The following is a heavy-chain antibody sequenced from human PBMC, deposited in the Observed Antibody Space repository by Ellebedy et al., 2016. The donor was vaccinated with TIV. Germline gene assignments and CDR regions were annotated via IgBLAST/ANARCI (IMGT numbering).Heavy chain of an antibody. CDR3: AGAPYSKLFLAS. CDR1: ANTFTGYY. J-gene: IGHJ4*02. CDR2: INPNSGST. V-gene: IGHV1-2*02. Sequence: AASVKVSCKASANTFTGYYIHWVRQAPGQGLEWMGWINPNSGSTSYAQKFQGGVTMTTDTSIRTVYMELSRLKSDDTAVFYCAGAPYSKLFLASWGQGTLVTVSS. D-gene: IGHD4-11*01.